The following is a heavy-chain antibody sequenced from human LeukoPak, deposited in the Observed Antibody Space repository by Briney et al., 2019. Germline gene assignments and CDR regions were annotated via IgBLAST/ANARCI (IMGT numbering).Heavy chain of an antibody. CDR3: ARNNMIVGYFDY. CDR2: ISYDGSNK. V-gene: IGHV3-30*04. Sequence: GGSLRLSCAASGFTFSSYATHWVRQAPGKGLEWVAVISYDGSNKYYADSVKGRFTISRDNSKNTLYLQMNSLRAEDTAVYYCARNNMIVGYFDYWGQGTLVTVSS. J-gene: IGHJ4*02. CDR1: GFTFSSYA. D-gene: IGHD3-22*01.